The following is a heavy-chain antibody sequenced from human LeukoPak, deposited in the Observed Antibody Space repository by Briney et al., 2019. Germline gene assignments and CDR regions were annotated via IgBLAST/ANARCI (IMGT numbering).Heavy chain of an antibody. D-gene: IGHD2-2*01. Sequence: GSLRLSCAASGFTFNSYGMHWVRQAPGKGLEWVAVISYDGSNKYYADSVKGRFTISRDNSKNTLYLQMNSLRAEDTAVYYCVKAQYGGRAYFDYWGQGTLVTVSS. CDR2: ISYDGSNK. V-gene: IGHV3-30*18. CDR3: VKAQYGGRAYFDY. J-gene: IGHJ4*02. CDR1: GFTFNSYG.